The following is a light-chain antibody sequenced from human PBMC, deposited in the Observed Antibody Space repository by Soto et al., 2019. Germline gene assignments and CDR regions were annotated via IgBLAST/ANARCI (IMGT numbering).Light chain of an antibody. CDR1: SSDIGSYNY. Sequence: SAVTRVGTECGSRWQSITYSYTGTSSDIGSYNYVSWYQQHPGKAPKLIIYDVTNRPAGISSRFSASKSGDTASLTISVLQADDEADYFCTSYKSTRTPYVFGTGTNVTV. CDR2: DVT. J-gene: IGLJ1*01. CDR3: TSYKSTRTPYV. V-gene: IGLV2-14*03.